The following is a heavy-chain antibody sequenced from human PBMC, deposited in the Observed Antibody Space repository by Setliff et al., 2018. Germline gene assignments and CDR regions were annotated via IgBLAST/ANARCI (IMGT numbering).Heavy chain of an antibody. V-gene: IGHV3-7*01. CDR3: GRVVARPVAGKWHFDY. CDR1: GFTFSSYW. Sequence: LRLSCAASGFTFSSYWMSWVRQAPGKGLEWVANIKEDGSEKYYVDSVKGRFTISRDNAKNALYPQMNSLRAEDTAVYYCGRVVARPVAGKWHFDYWGQGTLVTVSS. D-gene: IGHD6-19*01. J-gene: IGHJ4*02. CDR2: IKEDGSEK.